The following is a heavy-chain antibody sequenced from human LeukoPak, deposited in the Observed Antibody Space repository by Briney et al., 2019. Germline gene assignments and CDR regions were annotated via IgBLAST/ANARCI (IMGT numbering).Heavy chain of an antibody. D-gene: IGHD1-26*01. CDR2: IYSGGST. CDR3: ARDGGGSYSHDAFDI. V-gene: IGHV3-66*01. J-gene: IGHJ3*02. Sequence: GGSLRLSCAASGFTVSSNYISWVRQAPGKGLEWVSVIYSGGSTYYADSVKGRFTISRDNSKNTLYLQMNSLRAEDTAVYYCARDGGGSYSHDAFDIWGQGTMVTVSS. CDR1: GFTVSSNY.